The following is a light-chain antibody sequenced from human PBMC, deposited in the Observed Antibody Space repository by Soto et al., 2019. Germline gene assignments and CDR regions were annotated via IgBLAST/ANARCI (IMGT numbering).Light chain of an antibody. CDR3: CSYGGSFYV. CDR1: SSDVGAYNF. CDR2: DVS. V-gene: IGLV2-11*01. Sequence: QSVLTQPRSVSGSPGQSATISCTGTSSDVGAYNFVSWYQQHPGKAPKLVIFDVSQRPSGVPDRFSGSKSGSTASLTISGLQPEDEADYYCCSYGGSFYVIGTGTKVTVL. J-gene: IGLJ1*01.